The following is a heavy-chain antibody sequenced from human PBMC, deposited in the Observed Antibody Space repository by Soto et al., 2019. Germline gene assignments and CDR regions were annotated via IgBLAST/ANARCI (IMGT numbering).Heavy chain of an antibody. D-gene: IGHD3-3*01. J-gene: IGHJ6*02. Sequence: PSETLSLTCTVSGGSISSYYWSWIRQPPGKGLEWIGYIYYSGSTYYNPSLKSRVTISVDTSKNQFSLKLSSVTAADTAVYYCARGGSRFLEWSPYYYYYGMDVWGQGTTVTVS. CDR2: IYYSGST. CDR1: GGSISSYY. V-gene: IGHV4-59*08. CDR3: ARGGSRFLEWSPYYYYYGMDV.